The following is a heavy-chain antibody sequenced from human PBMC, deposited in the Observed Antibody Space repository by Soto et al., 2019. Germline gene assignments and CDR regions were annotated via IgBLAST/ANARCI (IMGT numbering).Heavy chain of an antibody. Sequence: QVQLQQWGAGLLKPSETLSLTCAVYGGSFSGYYWSWIRQPPGKGLEWIGEINHSGSTNYNPSLKSRVTISVDTSKNQFSLKLSSVTAADTAVYYCARVLSYYGMDVWGQGTTVTVSS. V-gene: IGHV4-34*01. CDR1: GGSFSGYY. CDR3: ARVLSYYGMDV. J-gene: IGHJ6*02. D-gene: IGHD2-15*01. CDR2: INHSGST.